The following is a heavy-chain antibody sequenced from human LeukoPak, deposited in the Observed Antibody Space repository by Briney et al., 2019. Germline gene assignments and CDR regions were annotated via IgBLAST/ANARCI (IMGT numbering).Heavy chain of an antibody. Sequence: SETLSLTCTASGGSISSSSYYWGWIRQPPGKGLEWIGSIYYSGSTYYNPSLKSRVTISVDTSKNQFSLKLSSVTAADTAVYYCARVQGYMVRGVTISMDVWRKGTTVTISS. D-gene: IGHD3-10*01. CDR2: IYYSGST. CDR3: ARVQGYMVRGVTISMDV. CDR1: GGSISSSSYY. J-gene: IGHJ6*04. V-gene: IGHV4-39*07.